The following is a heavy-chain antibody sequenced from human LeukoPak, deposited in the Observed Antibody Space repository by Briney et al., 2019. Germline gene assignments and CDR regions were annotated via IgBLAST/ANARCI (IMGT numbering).Heavy chain of an antibody. V-gene: IGHV3-21*04. CDR2: ISTSSSSI. J-gene: IGHJ4*02. CDR1: GFTFSTYT. Sequence: GGSLRLSCAASGFTFSTYTMNWVRLAPGKGLEWVSSISTSSSSIYYADSVKGRFTISRDNAKNSLYLQMNSLRAEDTAVYYCAKDIVVVPAALDYWGQGTLVTVSS. CDR3: AKDIVVVPAALDY. D-gene: IGHD2-2*01.